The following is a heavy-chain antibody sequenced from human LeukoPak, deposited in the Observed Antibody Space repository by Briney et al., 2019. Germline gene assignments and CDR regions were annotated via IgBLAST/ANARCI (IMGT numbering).Heavy chain of an antibody. D-gene: IGHD1-14*01. CDR1: GDRVSSNSAA. J-gene: IGHJ3*02. CDR2: TYYRSKWYN. CDR3: ARDAEGIDAFDI. V-gene: IGHV6-1*01. Sequence: SQTLSLTCAITGDRVSSNSAAWNWIRQSPSRGLEWLGRTYYRSKWYNDYAIYVSRRITINPDTSKNQFSLRLNSVTPEDTAVYCCARDAEGIDAFDIWGQGTMVTVSS.